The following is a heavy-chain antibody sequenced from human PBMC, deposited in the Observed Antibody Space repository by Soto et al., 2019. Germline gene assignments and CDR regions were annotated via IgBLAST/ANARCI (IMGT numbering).Heavy chain of an antibody. CDR3: AKRRGAGGHFDY. J-gene: IGHJ4*02. CDR1: GFTFSSYA. Sequence: DVQLLESGGGLVQPKGSLRLSCAASGFTFSSYAMDWVRQGPGKGLEWVAVVSIGGSTHYADSVRGRFTISRDNSKNTLSLQMNSLTAEDTAVYFCAKRRGAGGHFDYWGQGALVTVSS. D-gene: IGHD2-15*01. V-gene: IGHV3-23*01. CDR2: VSIGGST.